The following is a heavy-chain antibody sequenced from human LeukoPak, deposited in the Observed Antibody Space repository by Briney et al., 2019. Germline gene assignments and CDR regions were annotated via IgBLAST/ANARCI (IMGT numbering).Heavy chain of an antibody. V-gene: IGHV3-66*02. CDR2: IYSGGST. CDR1: GFTVSSNY. Sequence: GGSLRLSCAASGFTVSSNYMSWVRQAPGKGLEWASVIYSGGSTYYADSVKGRFTISRDNSKNTLYLQMNSLRAEDTAVYYCARESDFWSGYASERSYYYMDVWGKGTTVTVSS. CDR3: ARESDFWSGYASERSYYYMDV. D-gene: IGHD3-3*01. J-gene: IGHJ6*03.